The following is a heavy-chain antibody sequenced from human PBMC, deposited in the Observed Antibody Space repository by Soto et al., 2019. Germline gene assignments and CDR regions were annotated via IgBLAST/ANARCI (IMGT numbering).Heavy chain of an antibody. V-gene: IGHV1-8*01. CDR3: ARVLGYCSGGSGYSDAFDI. CDR2: MNPNSGNT. CDR1: GYTFTSYD. D-gene: IGHD2-15*01. Sequence: ASVKVSCKASGYTFTSYDINWVRQATGQGLEWMGWMNPNSGNTGYAQKFQGRVTMTRNTSISTAYMELSSLRSEERAVFYFARVLGYCSGGSGYSDAFDIWGQGTMVTVSS. J-gene: IGHJ3*02.